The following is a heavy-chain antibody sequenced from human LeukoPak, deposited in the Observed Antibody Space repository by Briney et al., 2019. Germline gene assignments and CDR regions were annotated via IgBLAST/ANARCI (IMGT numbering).Heavy chain of an antibody. CDR3: ARNGGAPDD. CDR1: GFTFSNSW. V-gene: IGHV3-7*01. Sequence: PGGSLRLSCGASGFTFSNSWMTWVRQAPGKGLEWVASIKQDGSEKYYVDSVKGRFTISRDNAETSLYLQMNSLRAEDTALYYCARNGGAPDDWGQGTLVTVSS. D-gene: IGHD2-8*01. CDR2: IKQDGSEK. J-gene: IGHJ4*02.